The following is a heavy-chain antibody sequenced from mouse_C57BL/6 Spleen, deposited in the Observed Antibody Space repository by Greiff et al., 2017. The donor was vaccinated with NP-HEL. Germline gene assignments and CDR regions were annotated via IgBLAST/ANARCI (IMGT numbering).Heavy chain of an antibody. CDR2: INPSTGGT. V-gene: IGHV1-42*01. D-gene: IGHD1-1*01. CDR1: GYSFTGYY. Sequence: VQLKESGPELVKPGASVKISCKASGYSFTGYYMNWVKQSPEKSLEWIGEINPSTGGTTYNQKFKAKATLTVDKSSSTAYMQLKSLTSEDSAVYYCARSITTVPAFAYWGQGTLVTVSA. J-gene: IGHJ3*01. CDR3: ARSITTVPAFAY.